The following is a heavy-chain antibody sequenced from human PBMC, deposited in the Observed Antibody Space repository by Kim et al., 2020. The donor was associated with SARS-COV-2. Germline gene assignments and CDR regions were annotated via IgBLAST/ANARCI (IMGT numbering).Heavy chain of an antibody. D-gene: IGHD2-21*01. V-gene: IGHV3-33*05. CDR1: GFTFSSYG. Sequence: GGSLRLSCAASGFTFSSYGMHWVRQAPGKGLEWVAVISYDGSNKYYADSVKGRFTISRDNSKNTLYLQMSSLRAEDTAVYYCARDGGDYYYYYGMDVWGQGTTVTVSS. CDR3: ARDGGDYYYYYGMDV. CDR2: ISYDGSNK. J-gene: IGHJ6*02.